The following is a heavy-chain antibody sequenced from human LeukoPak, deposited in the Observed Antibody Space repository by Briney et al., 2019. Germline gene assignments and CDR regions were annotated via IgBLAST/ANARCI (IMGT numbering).Heavy chain of an antibody. J-gene: IGHJ6*03. Sequence: ASVKVSCKASGGTFSSYAISWVRQAPGQGLEWMGRIIPILGIANYAQKFQGRVTITTDESTSTAYMELSSLRSEDTAVYYCARHLRDYYYYMDVWGKGTTVTVSS. V-gene: IGHV1-69*04. CDR1: GGTFSSYA. CDR2: IIPILGIA. CDR3: ARHLRDYYYYMDV.